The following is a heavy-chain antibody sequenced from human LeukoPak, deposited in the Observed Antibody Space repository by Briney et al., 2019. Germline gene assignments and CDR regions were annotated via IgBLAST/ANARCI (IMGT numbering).Heavy chain of an antibody. CDR3: ARLSKGRFFDYIFDY. Sequence: PSETLSLTCTVSGGSVSSSTYYWGWIRQPPGKGLEWIGTIFYSGSTYYNPSLTSRVTMSVDTSSNQFSLKMHSVTAADTAVYYCARLSKGRFFDYIFDYWGQGTLVTVSS. J-gene: IGHJ4*02. CDR1: GGSVSSSTYY. V-gene: IGHV4-39*01. D-gene: IGHD3-9*01. CDR2: IFYSGST.